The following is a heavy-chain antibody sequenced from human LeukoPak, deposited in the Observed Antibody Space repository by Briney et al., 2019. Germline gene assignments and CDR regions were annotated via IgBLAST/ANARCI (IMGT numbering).Heavy chain of an antibody. CDR2: IIGRGDST. J-gene: IGHJ4*02. CDR1: GFTFSNYA. D-gene: IGHD3-16*01. CDR3: AKALGVVDFFDY. Sequence: GGSLRLSCAASGFTFSNYAMTWVRQAPGKGLEWVSTIIGRGDSTYYADSVKGRFTISRDSSKNTLYLRMNSLRAEDTALYYCAKALGVVDFFDYWGQGTLVTVSS. V-gene: IGHV3-23*01.